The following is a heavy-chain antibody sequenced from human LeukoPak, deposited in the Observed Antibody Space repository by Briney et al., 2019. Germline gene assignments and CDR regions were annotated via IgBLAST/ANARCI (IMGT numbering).Heavy chain of an antibody. Sequence: ASVNVSCETSGYTFTTYGISWVRHAPGQGLERMGWISAYYGDTKYAQKFQGRVNMTREISTSTAYVEVRSLRSDDTAVCYCTREAEYSGSPLFKYWGQGTLVTVSS. V-gene: IGHV1-18*01. CDR1: GYTFTTYG. CDR3: TREAEYSGSPLFKY. J-gene: IGHJ4*02. D-gene: IGHD6-25*01. CDR2: ISAYYGDT.